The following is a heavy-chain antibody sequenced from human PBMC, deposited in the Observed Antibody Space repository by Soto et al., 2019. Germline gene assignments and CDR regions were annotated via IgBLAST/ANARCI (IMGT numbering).Heavy chain of an antibody. Sequence: SETLSLTCTVSGGSISSYYWSWIRQPPGKGLEWIGYIYYSGSTNYNPSLKSRVTISVDTSKNQFSLRLSSVTAADTAVYYCARDRIPYCSGGSCYQGPWFDPWGQGTLVTVSS. V-gene: IGHV4-59*01. CDR1: GGSISSYY. CDR2: IYYSGST. CDR3: ARDRIPYCSGGSCYQGPWFDP. D-gene: IGHD2-15*01. J-gene: IGHJ5*02.